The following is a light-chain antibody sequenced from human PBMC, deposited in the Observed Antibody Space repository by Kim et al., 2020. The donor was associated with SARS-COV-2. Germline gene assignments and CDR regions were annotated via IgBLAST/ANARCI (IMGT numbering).Light chain of an antibody. CDR3: QQYASSPTT. V-gene: IGKV3-20*01. CDR1: QTVSTSY. Sequence: SPGVRANLPCRASQTVSTSYLAWYQQKPGQAPRLLINDASRRATGIPDRFSGSGSGTDFTLTISRLEPEDFAVYYCQQYASSPTTFGGGTKVDIK. CDR2: DAS. J-gene: IGKJ4*01.